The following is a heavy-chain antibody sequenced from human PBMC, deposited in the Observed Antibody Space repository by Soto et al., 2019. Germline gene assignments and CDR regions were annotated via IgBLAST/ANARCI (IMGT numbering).Heavy chain of an antibody. D-gene: IGHD6-13*01. CDR2: IIPIFGTA. CDR3: ARAQRNKQQLVHRYYSSSYGMDV. V-gene: IGHV1-69*13. CDR1: GGTFSSYA. J-gene: IGHJ6*02. Sequence: GASVKVSCKAPGGTFSSYAISWVRQAPGQGLEWMGGIIPIFGTANYAQKFQGRVTITADESTSTAYMELSSLRSEDTAVYYCARAQRNKQQLVHRYYSSSYGMDVWGQGTALTVSS.